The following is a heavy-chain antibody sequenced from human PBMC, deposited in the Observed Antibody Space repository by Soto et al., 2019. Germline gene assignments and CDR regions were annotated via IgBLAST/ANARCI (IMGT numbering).Heavy chain of an antibody. Sequence: SETLSLTCSVSGDSISSYSWNWIRQPPGKGLEWIGHILYSGSTNYNPSLKSRVTISVDTSKNQFSLRLTSVTAADTAVYYCSDGYNTFDSWGQGTLVTVSS. CDR2: ILYSGST. D-gene: IGHD5-12*01. CDR3: SDGYNTFDS. V-gene: IGHV4-59*08. J-gene: IGHJ4*02. CDR1: GDSISSYS.